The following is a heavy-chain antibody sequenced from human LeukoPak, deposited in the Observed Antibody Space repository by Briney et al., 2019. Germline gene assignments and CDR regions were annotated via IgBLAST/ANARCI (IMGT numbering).Heavy chain of an antibody. CDR1: GFTFSSYE. J-gene: IGHJ4*02. CDR2: ISSSGSTI. Sequence: GGSLRLSCAASGFTFSSYEMNWVRQAPGKGLEWVSYISSSGSTIYYADSVKGRFTISRDNAKNSLYLQMNSLRAEDTAVYYCARVYHSTYYDFWSGLNYFDYWGQGTLVTVSS. CDR3: ARVYHSTYYDFWSGLNYFDY. V-gene: IGHV3-48*03. D-gene: IGHD3-3*01.